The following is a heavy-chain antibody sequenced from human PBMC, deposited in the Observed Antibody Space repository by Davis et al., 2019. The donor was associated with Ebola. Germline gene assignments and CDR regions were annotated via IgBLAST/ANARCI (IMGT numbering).Heavy chain of an antibody. V-gene: IGHV3-9*01. CDR3: ARGVMGIVGA. D-gene: IGHD1-26*01. CDR2: ISWNSDSV. Sequence: SLKISCVGSGFTFDDYAMHWVRQVPGKGLEWVSSISWNSDSVGYVDSVKGRFTISRDNAKNSLYLQMNSLRAEDTAVYYCARGVMGIVGAWGQGTLVTVSS. CDR1: GFTFDDYA. J-gene: IGHJ5*02.